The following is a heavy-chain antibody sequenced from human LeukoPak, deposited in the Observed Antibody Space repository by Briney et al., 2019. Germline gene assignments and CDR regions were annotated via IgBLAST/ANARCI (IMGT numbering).Heavy chain of an antibody. CDR2: IIYTPGST. CDR3: MRDGPSWGLL. V-gene: IGHV4-4*07. D-gene: IGHD7-27*01. CDR1: GISINPYY. J-gene: IGHJ4*02. Sequence: SQTLSLTCTVSGISINPYYWTWIRQPAGPGREWIGRIIYTPGSTNYNPTLNSRVTMTVHTSKNQISLKLTYVTAADTAMYYCMRDGPSWGLLWGLGTLVTVSS.